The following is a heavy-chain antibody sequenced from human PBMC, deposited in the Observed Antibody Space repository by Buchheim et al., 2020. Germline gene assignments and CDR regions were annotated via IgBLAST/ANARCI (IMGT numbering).Heavy chain of an antibody. CDR3: ARGVSVAGAVYHMDV. J-gene: IGHJ6*02. V-gene: IGHV4-61*02. CDR1: GGSISSGSYY. D-gene: IGHD6-19*01. CDR2: LYSSGST. Sequence: QVQLQESGPGLVKPSQTLSLTCTVSGGSISSGSYYWSWIRQPAGKGLEWIGRLYSSGSTEYNPSLKSRVTISVDTSRNQFSLTLTSVTAADTAVYYCARGVSVAGAVYHMDVWGQGTT.